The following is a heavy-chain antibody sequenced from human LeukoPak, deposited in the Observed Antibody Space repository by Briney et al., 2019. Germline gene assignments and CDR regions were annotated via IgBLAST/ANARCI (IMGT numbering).Heavy chain of an antibody. Sequence: SETLSLSCAVYGETISDYYWTWIRQFPGKGLEWIGEIHHSKGTNYNPSLKSRLTMSVGSYKNQFSLKLSPVTAADTAIYFCESATAGGPGRAFDYWAQGSLVPVSS. J-gene: IGHJ4*02. CDR2: IHHSKGT. V-gene: IGHV4-34*01. CDR3: ESATAGGPGRAFDY. CDR1: GETISDYY. D-gene: IGHD3-10*01.